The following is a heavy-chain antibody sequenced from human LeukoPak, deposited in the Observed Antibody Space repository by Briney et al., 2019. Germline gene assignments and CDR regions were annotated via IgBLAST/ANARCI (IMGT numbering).Heavy chain of an antibody. J-gene: IGHJ3*02. CDR1: GFTVSSNY. V-gene: IGHV3-53*01. D-gene: IGHD3-22*01. Sequence: GGSLRLSCAASGFTVSSNYMSWVRQAPGKGLEWVSVIYSGGSTYYADSVKGRFTISRDNSKNTLYLQMNSLRAEDTAVYYCARDPHYDSSGYGAFDIRGQGTMVTVSS. CDR3: ARDPHYDSSGYGAFDI. CDR2: IYSGGST.